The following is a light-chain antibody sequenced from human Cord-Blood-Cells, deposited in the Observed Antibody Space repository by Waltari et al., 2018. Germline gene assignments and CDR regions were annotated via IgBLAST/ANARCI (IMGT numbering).Light chain of an antibody. J-gene: IGKJ2*01. V-gene: IGKV1-39*01. CDR3: QQRYSTPMYT. CDR2: AAS. CDR1: QSISSY. Sequence: DIKMTQSPSSLSASVGDRVTITCRASQSISSYLICYQQKPGKAPKLLIYAASSLQSGVPSRFSGGGSATDFTLTISSRQPEDFATYYCQQRYSTPMYTFGQGTKVEIK.